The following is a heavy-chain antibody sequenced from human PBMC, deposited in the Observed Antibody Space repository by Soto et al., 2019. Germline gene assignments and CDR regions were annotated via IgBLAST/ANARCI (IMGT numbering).Heavy chain of an antibody. J-gene: IGHJ3*02. CDR1: GGSISSGGYY. D-gene: IGHD4-17*01. CDR3: ARDVDYGDYGQSAFDI. V-gene: IGHV4-31*03. CDR2: IYYSGST. Sequence: QVQLQESGPGLVKPSQTLSLTCTVSGGSISSGGYYWGLIRQHPGKCLEWIGYIYYSGSTYYNTSLKSRVTISVDTSKNQFSLKLSSVTAADTAVYYCARDVDYGDYGQSAFDIWGQGTMVTVSS.